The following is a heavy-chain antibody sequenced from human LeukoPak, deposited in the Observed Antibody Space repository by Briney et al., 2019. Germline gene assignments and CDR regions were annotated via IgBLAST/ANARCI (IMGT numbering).Heavy chain of an antibody. CDR2: IKQDGSEK. D-gene: IGHD3-22*01. CDR3: ARDRAYYYDSSGYFDY. Sequence: GGSLRLSCAASGFTFSSYWMSWVRQAPGKGLERVANIKQDGSEKYYVDSVKGRFTISRDNAKNSLYLQMNSLRAEDTAVYYCARDRAYYYDSSGYFDYWGQGTLVTVSS. CDR1: GFTFSSYW. V-gene: IGHV3-7*01. J-gene: IGHJ4*02.